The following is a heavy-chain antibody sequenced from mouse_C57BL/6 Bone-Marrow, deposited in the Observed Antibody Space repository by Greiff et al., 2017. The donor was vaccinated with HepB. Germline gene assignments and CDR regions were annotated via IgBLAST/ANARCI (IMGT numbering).Heavy chain of an antibody. CDR3: ARDYGYDWYFDV. CDR2: IYPRSGNT. J-gene: IGHJ1*03. D-gene: IGHD2-2*01. V-gene: IGHV1-81*01. Sequence: VQVVESGAELARPGASVKLSCKASGYTFTSYGISWVKQRTGQGLEWIGEIYPRSGNTYYNEKFKGKATLTADKSSSTAYMELRSLTSEDSAVYFCARDYGYDWYFDVWGTGTTVTVSS. CDR1: GYTFTSYG.